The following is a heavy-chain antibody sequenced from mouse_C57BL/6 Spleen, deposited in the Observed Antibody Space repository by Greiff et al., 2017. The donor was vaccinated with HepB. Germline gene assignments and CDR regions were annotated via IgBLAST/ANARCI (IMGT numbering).Heavy chain of an antibody. Sequence: EVQLQQSGAELVRPGASVKLSCTASGFNIKDDYMHWVKQRPEQGLEWIGWIDPENGDTEYASKFQGKATITADTSSNTAYLQLSSLTSEDTAVYYCTTFYDYDEEFAYWGQGTLVTVSA. J-gene: IGHJ3*01. CDR1: GFNIKDDY. D-gene: IGHD2-4*01. V-gene: IGHV14-4*01. CDR3: TTFYDYDEEFAY. CDR2: IDPENGDT.